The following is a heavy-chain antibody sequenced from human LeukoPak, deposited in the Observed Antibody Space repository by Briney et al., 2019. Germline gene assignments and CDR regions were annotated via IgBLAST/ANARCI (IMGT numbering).Heavy chain of an antibody. J-gene: IGHJ4*02. CDR1: GGSISSSSYY. Sequence: PSETLSLTCTVSGGSISSSSYYWGWIRQPPGKGLEWIGSVYYSGSTYYNPSLKSRVTISVDTSKNQFSLKLSSVTAADTAVYYCARDRGHSSGSEHWGQGTLVTVSS. CDR2: VYYSGST. V-gene: IGHV4-39*07. D-gene: IGHD1-26*01. CDR3: ARDRGHSSGSEH.